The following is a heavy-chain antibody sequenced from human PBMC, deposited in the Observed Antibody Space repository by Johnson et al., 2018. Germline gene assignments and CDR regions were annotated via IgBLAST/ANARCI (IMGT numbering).Heavy chain of an antibody. Sequence: VQLVESGGGLVQPGGSLRLSCAASGFSFSSYDMHWVRQGTGKGLEWVSYIGRAGDTYYQGSVKGRFTNSRENAKNTLYLQKNSLRAEDTAVYYCASLNPDNWGQGTLVTVSS. CDR1: GFSFSSYD. J-gene: IGHJ4*02. CDR3: ASLNPDN. CDR2: IGRAGDT. V-gene: IGHV3-13*01.